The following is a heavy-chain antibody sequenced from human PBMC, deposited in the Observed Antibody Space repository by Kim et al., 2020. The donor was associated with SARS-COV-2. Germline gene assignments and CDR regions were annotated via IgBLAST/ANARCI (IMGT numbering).Heavy chain of an antibody. J-gene: IGHJ2*01. CDR3: VKASGDWYFDL. V-gene: IGHV3-9*01. Sequence: GGSLRLSCAASGFNFGDYAMHWVRQAPGKGLEWVSGISWHSGSKNYVDSVTGRFTISRDNVKKYLFLQMDSLRLEDTAFYYCVKASGDWYFDLWGRATLVTVSS. CDR1: GFNFGDYA. D-gene: IGHD3-10*01. CDR2: ISWHSGSK.